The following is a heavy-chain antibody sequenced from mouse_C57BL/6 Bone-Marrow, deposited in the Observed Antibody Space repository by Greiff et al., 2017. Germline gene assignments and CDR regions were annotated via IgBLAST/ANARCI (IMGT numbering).Heavy chain of an antibody. D-gene: IGHD3-3*01. J-gene: IGHJ3*01. Sequence: VKLMESGAELVRPGASVTLSCKASGYTFTDYEMHWVKQTPVQGLEWIGAIDPETGGTAYNQKFKGKAILTADKSSSTAYMELRSLTSEDSAVYYCTSTTRRSWFDYWGQGTLVTVSA. CDR3: TSTTRRSWFDY. CDR2: IDPETGGT. CDR1: GYTFTDYE. V-gene: IGHV1-15*01.